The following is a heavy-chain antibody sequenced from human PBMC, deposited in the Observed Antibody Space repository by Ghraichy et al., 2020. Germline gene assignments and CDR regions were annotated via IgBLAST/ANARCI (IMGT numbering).Heavy chain of an antibody. CDR3: AKPVSWEYQLLTNWFDP. Sequence: GGSLRLSCAASGFTFSSYAMSWVRQAPGKGLEWVSAISGSGGSTYYADSVKGRFTISRDNSKNTLYLQMNSLRAEDTAVYYCAKPVSWEYQLLTNWFDPWGQGTLVTVSS. V-gene: IGHV3-23*01. D-gene: IGHD2-2*01. J-gene: IGHJ5*02. CDR1: GFTFSSYA. CDR2: ISGSGGST.